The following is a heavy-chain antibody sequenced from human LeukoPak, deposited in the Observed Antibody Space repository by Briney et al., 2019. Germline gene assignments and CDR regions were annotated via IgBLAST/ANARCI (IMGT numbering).Heavy chain of an antibody. CDR3: ARGQKAITMVRGVLSL. V-gene: IGHV1-2*02. Sequence: ASVKVSCKASGYTFTGYYMHWVRQAPGQGLEWMGWINPNSGGTNYAQKFQGRVTMTRDTSISTAYMELSRLRSDDTAVYYCARGQKAITMVRGVLSLWGQGTLVTVSS. D-gene: IGHD3-10*01. CDR1: GYTFTGYY. CDR2: INPNSGGT. J-gene: IGHJ4*02.